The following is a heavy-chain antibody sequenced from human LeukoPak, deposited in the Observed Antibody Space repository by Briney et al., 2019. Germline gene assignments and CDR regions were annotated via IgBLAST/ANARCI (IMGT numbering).Heavy chain of an antibody. V-gene: IGHV1-69*13. J-gene: IGHJ4*02. D-gene: IGHD2-21*02. CDR2: IIPIFGTA. Sequence: SVKVSCKASGGTFSSYAISWVRQAPGQGLEWMGGIIPIFGTAYYAQKFQGRVTITADESTSTAYMELSSLRSEDTAVYYCARGSLAYCGGDCYSSGDYWGQGTLVTVSS. CDR3: ARGSLAYCGGDCYSSGDY. CDR1: GGTFSSYA.